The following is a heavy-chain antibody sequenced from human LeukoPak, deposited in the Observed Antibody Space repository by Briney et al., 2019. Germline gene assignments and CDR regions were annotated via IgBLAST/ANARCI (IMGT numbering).Heavy chain of an antibody. D-gene: IGHD3-16*01. Sequence: GGSLRLSCAASGFTFSTYSMNWVRQAPGKGLEGVSYISGSSGTIYYADSVKGRFTISRDNPKTSLYLQMNSLRAEDTAIYYCARRSEFGVLYYMDVWRKGTTVTVSS. V-gene: IGHV3-48*04. CDR3: ARRSEFGVLYYMDV. CDR1: GFTFSTYS. CDR2: ISGSSGTI. J-gene: IGHJ6*03.